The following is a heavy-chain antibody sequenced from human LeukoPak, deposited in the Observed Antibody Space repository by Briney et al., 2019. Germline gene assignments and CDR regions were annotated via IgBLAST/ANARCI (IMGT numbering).Heavy chain of an antibody. CDR2: INPNSGGT. V-gene: IGHV1-2*02. Sequence: GASVKVSCKASGYTFTDYYIHWVRQAPGQGLEWMGWINPNSGGTNYAQKFQGRVTMTRDTSISTAYMELSRLRSDDTAVYYCARGITMIVVTSGYWGQGTLVTVSS. D-gene: IGHD3-22*01. CDR1: GYTFTDYY. J-gene: IGHJ4*02. CDR3: ARGITMIVVTSGY.